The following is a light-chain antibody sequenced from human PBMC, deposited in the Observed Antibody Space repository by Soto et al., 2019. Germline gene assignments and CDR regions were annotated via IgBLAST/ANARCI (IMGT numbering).Light chain of an antibody. V-gene: IGKV3-20*01. CDR2: GAS. CDR3: QQYSNSPLT. J-gene: IGKJ4*01. CDR1: QSVSNNY. Sequence: EIVLTQSPGTLSLSPGERATLSCRASQSVSNNYLAWYQQKPGQAPRLLIYGASNRAAGIPDRFSGSGSGTDFTLTITRLETEDFAVYHCQQYSNSPLTFGGGTKVDIK.